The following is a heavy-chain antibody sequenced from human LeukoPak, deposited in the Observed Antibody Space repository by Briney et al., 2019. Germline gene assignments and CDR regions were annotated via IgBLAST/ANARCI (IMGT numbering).Heavy chain of an antibody. CDR1: GGSISSGGYS. CDR2: IYHSGST. Sequence: SQTLSLTCAVSGGSISSGGYSWSWIRQPPGKGLEWIGYIYHSGSTYYNPSLKSRVTISVGRSKNQFSLKLSSVTAADTAVYYCARGGSSWYYFDYWGQGTLVTVSS. CDR3: ARGGSSWYYFDY. V-gene: IGHV4-30-2*01. D-gene: IGHD6-13*01. J-gene: IGHJ4*02.